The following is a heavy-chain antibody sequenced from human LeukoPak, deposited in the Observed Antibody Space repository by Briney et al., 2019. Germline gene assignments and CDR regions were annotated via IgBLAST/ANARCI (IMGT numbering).Heavy chain of an antibody. J-gene: IGHJ4*02. CDR3: ARLNQVRGDLAGTFDY. V-gene: IGHV3-30*03. CDR2: ISYDGSNR. CDR1: GFTFSSYG. D-gene: IGHD3-10*01. Sequence: GGSLRLSCAASGFTFSSYGMHWVRQAPGKGLEWVAVISYDGSNRYYADSVKGRFTISRDNSKNTLYLQMNSLRAEDTAVYYCARLNQVRGDLAGTFDYWGQGTLVTVSS.